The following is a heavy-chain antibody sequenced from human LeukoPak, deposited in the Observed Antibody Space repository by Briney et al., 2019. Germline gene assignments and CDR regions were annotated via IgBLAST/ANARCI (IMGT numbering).Heavy chain of an antibody. V-gene: IGHV3-21*01. Sequence: GGSLRLSCAASGFTFSSYSMNWVRQAPGKGLEWVSSISSSSNYIDYADSVKGRFTISRDNAKNSLYLQMNSLRAEDTAVYYCARVEKYYYDSSGYNDYWGQGTLVTVSS. J-gene: IGHJ4*02. CDR3: ARVEKYYYDSSGYNDY. D-gene: IGHD3-22*01. CDR2: ISSSSNYI. CDR1: GFTFSSYS.